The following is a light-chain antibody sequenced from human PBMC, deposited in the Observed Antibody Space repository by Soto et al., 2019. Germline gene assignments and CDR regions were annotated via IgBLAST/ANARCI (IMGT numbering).Light chain of an antibody. CDR3: QQYCSTPRP. CDR2: GAS. CDR1: QSVSSSY. Sequence: EIVLTQSPGTLSLSPGERATLSCRASQSVSSSYLAWYQQKPGQAPRLLIYGASSRATGIPDRFSCSGSGTDFTPTISRLEAEDFAVYYCQQYCSTPRPVGQGATVELK. V-gene: IGKV3-20*01. J-gene: IGKJ1*01.